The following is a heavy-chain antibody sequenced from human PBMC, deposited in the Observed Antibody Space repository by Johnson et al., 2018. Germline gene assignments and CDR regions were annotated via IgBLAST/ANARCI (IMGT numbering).Heavy chain of an antibody. CDR3: ARDVCGDDCFLPYHMAV. V-gene: IGHV4-59*11. CDR1: GDSIGNHY. Sequence: QVQLQESGPGLVKPSENLSLTCTVSGDSIGNHYWNLIRQTPGKGLEWIGHIYSAGTTNYNPSLKSRVTISMDTSKNQFFLSLMSVSAADTAVYYCARDVCGDDCFLPYHMAVWGQGTTVTVSS. CDR2: IYSAGTT. J-gene: IGHJ6*03. D-gene: IGHD2-21*02.